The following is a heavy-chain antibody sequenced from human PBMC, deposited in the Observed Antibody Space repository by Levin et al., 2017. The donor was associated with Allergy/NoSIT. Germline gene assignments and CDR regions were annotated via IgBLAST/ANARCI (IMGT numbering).Heavy chain of an antibody. CDR2: IYYTGSS. CDR3: ARSSSLEYFDP. J-gene: IGHJ5*02. V-gene: IGHV4-39*02. Sequence: SPTLSLTCNVSGGSIISTNYYWGWIRQPPGKGLEWIGSIYYTGSSHYNPSLKSRVTISVDTSKDHFSLNLTSVTAADTAVYFCARSSSLEYFDPWGQGTLVTVSS. CDR1: GGSIISTNYY. D-gene: IGHD3-3*01.